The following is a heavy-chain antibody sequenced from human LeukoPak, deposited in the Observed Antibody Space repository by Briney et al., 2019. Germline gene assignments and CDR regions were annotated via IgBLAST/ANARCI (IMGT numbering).Heavy chain of an antibody. V-gene: IGHV3-33*01. J-gene: IGHJ6*02. CDR3: ARDLLTYGDYVHYGMDV. D-gene: IGHD4-17*01. CDR2: IWYDGSNK. CDR1: GFTFSSYG. Sequence: GGSLRLSCAASGFTFSSYGMHWVRQAPGKGLEWVAVIWYDGSNKYYADSVKGRFTISRDNSKNTLYLQMNSLRAEDTAVYYCARDLLTYGDYVHYGMDVWGQGTTVTVSS.